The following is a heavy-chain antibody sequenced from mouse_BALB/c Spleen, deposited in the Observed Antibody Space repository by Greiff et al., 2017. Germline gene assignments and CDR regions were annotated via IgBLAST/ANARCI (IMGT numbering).Heavy chain of an antibody. Sequence: DLVKPGASVKLSCKASGYTFTSYWINWIKQRPGQGLEWIGRIAPGSGSTYYNEMFKGKATLTVDTSSSTAYIQLSSLSSKDSAVYFCARYYGSSYYFDYWGQGTTLTVSS. J-gene: IGHJ2*01. CDR1: GYTFTSYW. V-gene: IGHV1S41*01. D-gene: IGHD1-1*01. CDR2: IAPGSGST. CDR3: ARYYGSSYYFDY.